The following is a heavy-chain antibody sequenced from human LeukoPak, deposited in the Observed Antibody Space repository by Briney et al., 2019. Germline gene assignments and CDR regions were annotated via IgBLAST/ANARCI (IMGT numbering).Heavy chain of an antibody. CDR3: ARERVVAANDKAPFDY. D-gene: IGHD2-15*01. Sequence: KSSETLSLTCTVSGGSISSSSYYWGWIRQPPGKGLEWMGSIYYSGSTYYNPSLKSRVTISVDTSKNQFSLKLSSVTAADTAVYYCARERVVAANDKAPFDYWGQGTLVTVSS. J-gene: IGHJ4*02. V-gene: IGHV4-39*07. CDR2: IYYSGST. CDR1: GGSISSSSYY.